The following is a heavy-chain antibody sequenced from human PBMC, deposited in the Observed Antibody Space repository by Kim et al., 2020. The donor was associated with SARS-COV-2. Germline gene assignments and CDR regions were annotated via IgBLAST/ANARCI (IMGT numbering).Heavy chain of an antibody. CDR3: ASDAEEYY. Sequence: GGSLRLSCAASGFTFRHYWMSWVRRAPGKGLEWVANIKQDGSLIYYVDSVKCRFTISRDNAKNSLYLQMNSLRAEDTAVYFCASDAEEYYLGQGTLVTVS. D-gene: IGHD3-10*01. V-gene: IGHV3-7*05. J-gene: IGHJ4*02. CDR1: GFTFRHYW. CDR2: IKQDGSLI.